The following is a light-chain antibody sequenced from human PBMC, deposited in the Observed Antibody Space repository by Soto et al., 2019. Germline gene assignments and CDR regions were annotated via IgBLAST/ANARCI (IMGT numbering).Light chain of an antibody. CDR2: QDR. CDR3: QAWDSSTAHVV. Sequence: SYELTQPPSVSVSPGQTASITCSGDKLGDKYACWYQQKPGQSPVLVIYQDRKRPSGIPERFSGSNSGNTATLTIGGTQAMDEADYYCQAWDSSTAHVVFGGGTKVTVL. J-gene: IGLJ2*01. V-gene: IGLV3-1*01. CDR1: KLGDKY.